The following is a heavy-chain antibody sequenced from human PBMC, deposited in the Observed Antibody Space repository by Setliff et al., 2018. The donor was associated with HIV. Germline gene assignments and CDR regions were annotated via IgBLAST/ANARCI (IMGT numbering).Heavy chain of an antibody. V-gene: IGHV1-8*02. CDR1: GDTFTTYD. CDR3: ARVSRSGWFFDW. D-gene: IGHD6-19*01. J-gene: IGHJ4*02. Sequence: GASVKVSCKASGDTFTTYDINWVRQATGQGPEWIGWMNTNSGNTGYAQKFQVRVTMTRNTSISTAYMELSSLRSEDTAVYYCARVSRSGWFFDWWGQGSMVTVSS. CDR2: MNTNSGNT.